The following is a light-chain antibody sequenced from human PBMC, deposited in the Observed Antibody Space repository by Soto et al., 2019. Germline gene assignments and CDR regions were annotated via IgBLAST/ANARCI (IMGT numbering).Light chain of an antibody. CDR2: DVS. CDR3: SSYTSNNFVI. Sequence: QSALTQPASVSGSPGQSITISCTGSSSDIGDYIYVSWYKQHPGKAPKLMIYDVSNRPSGVSNRFSGSKSGNTASLTISGLQAEDEADYYCSSYTSNNFVIFGGGTKLTVL. CDR1: SSDIGDYIY. J-gene: IGLJ2*01. V-gene: IGLV2-14*03.